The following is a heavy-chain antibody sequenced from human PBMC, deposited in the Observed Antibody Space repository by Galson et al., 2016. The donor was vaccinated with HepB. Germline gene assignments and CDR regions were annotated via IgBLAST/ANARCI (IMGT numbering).Heavy chain of an antibody. CDR2: ISYGGDKV. J-gene: IGHJ4*02. CDR3: VRDNIGVVTSFDF. CDR1: GFTFSHRA. D-gene: IGHD4-23*01. V-gene: IGHV3-23*01. Sequence: SLRLSCAASGFTFSHRAMNWVRQAPGKGLEWVAAISYGGDKVFYTDSVRGRFTISRDNSMNPLFLQMDSLRDDDTAVYYCVRDNIGVVTSFDFWGQGTPVAVSS.